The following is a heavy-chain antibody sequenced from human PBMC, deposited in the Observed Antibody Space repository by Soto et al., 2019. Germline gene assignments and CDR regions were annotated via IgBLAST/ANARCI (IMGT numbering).Heavy chain of an antibody. CDR1: GGSIISYY. CDR2: IYYSGST. J-gene: IGHJ5*02. V-gene: IGHV4-59*08. CDR3: ARRIRYCSSTSCSAGGYWFDP. D-gene: IGHD2-2*01. Sequence: SETLSLTCTVSGGSIISYYWSWIRQPPGKGLEWIGYIYYSGSTHYNPSLKSRVTISVDTSKNQFSLKLSSVTAADTAVYYCARRIRYCSSTSCSAGGYWFDPSRHGTLATGSS.